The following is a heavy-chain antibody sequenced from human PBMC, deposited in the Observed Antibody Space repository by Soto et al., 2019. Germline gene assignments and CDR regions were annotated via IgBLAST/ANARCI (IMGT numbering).Heavy chain of an antibody. V-gene: IGHV3-49*03. CDR2: IRSKAYGGTT. J-gene: IGHJ6*02. Sequence: HPGGSLRLSCTASGFTFGDYAMSWFRQAPGKGLEWVGFIRSKAYGGTTEYAASVKGRFTISRDDSKSIAYLQMNSLKTEDTAVYYCTRDELYCSGGSCYEALYYYYGMDVWGQGTTVTVSS. D-gene: IGHD2-15*01. CDR1: GFTFGDYA. CDR3: TRDELYCSGGSCYEALYYYYGMDV.